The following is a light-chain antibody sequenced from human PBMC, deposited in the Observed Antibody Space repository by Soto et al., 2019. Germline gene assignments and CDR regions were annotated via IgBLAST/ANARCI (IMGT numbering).Light chain of an antibody. V-gene: IGKV1-17*01. J-gene: IGKJ2*01. CDR1: QHITND. CDR3: LHHNGYPPV. Sequence: DIQMTQSPSSLSASVGDTVTITCRASQHITNDCAWYQQKAGRAPKCLILLASRLQTGVPSRFSGSGSGTEFPLTISSLQPEDFATSYCLHHNGYPPVFGQGTKVEIK. CDR2: LAS.